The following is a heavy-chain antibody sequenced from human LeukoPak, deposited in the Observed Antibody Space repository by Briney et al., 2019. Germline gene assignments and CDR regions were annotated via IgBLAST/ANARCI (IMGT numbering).Heavy chain of an antibody. CDR2: ITSSSSYI. Sequence: GGSLRLSCAASGFTFSSYTMNWVRQAPGKGLEWVSSITSSSSYICYADSVKGRFTISRDNARNSLYLQMNSLRAEDTAVYYCARDDGSYGYVVREGYFDYWGQGTLVTVSS. J-gene: IGHJ4*02. D-gene: IGHD5-18*01. V-gene: IGHV3-21*01. CDR3: ARDDGSYGYVVREGYFDY. CDR1: GFTFSSYT.